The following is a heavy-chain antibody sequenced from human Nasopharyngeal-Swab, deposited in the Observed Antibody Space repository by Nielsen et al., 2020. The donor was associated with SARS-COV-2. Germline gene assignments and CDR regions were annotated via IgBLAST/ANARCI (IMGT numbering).Heavy chain of an antibody. V-gene: IGHV4-61*02. CDR3: ASSMIAETYFDY. J-gene: IGHJ4*02. D-gene: IGHD3-22*01. Sequence: SDPLSPTFTVSGGSISSGRYYWSWIRQPAGKGLEWIGRIFTSGSTNYNPSLKSRVTISVDTSKNQFSLKLSSVTAADTAVYYCASSMIAETYFDYWGQGTLVTVSS. CDR1: GGSISSGRYY. CDR2: IFTSGST.